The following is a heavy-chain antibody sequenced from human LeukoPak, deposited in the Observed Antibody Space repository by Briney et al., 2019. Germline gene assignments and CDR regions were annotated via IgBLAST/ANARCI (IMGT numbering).Heavy chain of an antibody. V-gene: IGHV4-31*03. CDR1: GVSISSGGYY. Sequence: SETLSLTCTVSGVSISSGGYYWRWIRQHPGKGLEWIGYIYYSGSTYYNPSLKSRVTISVDTSKNQFSLKLSSVTAADTAVYYCASGFGSSSTFDYWGQGTLVTVSS. CDR3: ASGFGSSSTFDY. J-gene: IGHJ4*02. D-gene: IGHD1-26*01. CDR2: IYYSGST.